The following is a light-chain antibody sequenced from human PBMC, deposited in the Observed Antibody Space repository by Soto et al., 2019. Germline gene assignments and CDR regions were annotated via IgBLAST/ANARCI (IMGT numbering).Light chain of an antibody. J-gene: IGKJ5*01. CDR3: QQRSNWPPIT. V-gene: IGKV3-11*01. CDR1: QNISNY. CDR2: DVS. Sequence: IVLTKSPATVSFSPGKRASISCTASQNISNYLIWYQQKPGQAPRLLIYDVSNRATGIPARFSGSGSGTDFTLTISSLEPEDFAVYYCQQRSNWPPITFGQGPRLEIK.